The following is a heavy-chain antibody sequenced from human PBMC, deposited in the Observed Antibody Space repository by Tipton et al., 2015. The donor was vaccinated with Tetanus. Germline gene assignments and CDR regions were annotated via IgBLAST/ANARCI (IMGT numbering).Heavy chain of an antibody. V-gene: IGHV4-4*07. J-gene: IGHJ5*02. D-gene: IGHD5-24*01. Sequence: TLSLTCTVSGDSISSNYWSWIRQPAGKGPEWIGHIYINGRNNYNPSLKSRVTMSIDTSKNQFSLNLRSVTAADTAVYYCARDRGFTTYNYFDPWGQGTLVTVSS. CDR3: ARDRGFTTYNYFDP. CDR1: GDSISSNY. CDR2: IYINGRN.